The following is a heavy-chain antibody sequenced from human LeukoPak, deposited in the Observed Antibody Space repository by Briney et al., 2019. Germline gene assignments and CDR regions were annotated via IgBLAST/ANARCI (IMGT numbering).Heavy chain of an antibody. Sequence: GGSLRLSCAASGFTFDDYAMSWVRQAPGKGLEWVSTINWNGGSTGYAESVKGRFTISRDNAKNSLYVQMNSLSAGDTALYYCAREAPQSYYDSSGYFPLDYWGQGTLVTVSS. CDR1: GFTFDDYA. CDR2: INWNGGST. CDR3: AREAPQSYYDSSGYFPLDY. D-gene: IGHD3-22*01. J-gene: IGHJ4*02. V-gene: IGHV3-20*04.